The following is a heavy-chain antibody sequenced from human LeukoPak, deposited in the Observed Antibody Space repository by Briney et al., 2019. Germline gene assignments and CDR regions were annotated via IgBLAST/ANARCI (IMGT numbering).Heavy chain of an antibody. CDR3: AKRPSWILGAAGLS. V-gene: IGHV3-23*01. D-gene: IGHD3-3*01. Sequence: GGSLRLSCTASGFAFRNYAMSWVRQAPGKGLEWVSGISGFNTYYADSVKGRFTISRDNSKNTLYLQMNSLRAEDTAVYYCAKRPSWILGAAGLSWGQGTLVTVSS. J-gene: IGHJ5*02. CDR2: ISGFNT. CDR1: GFAFRNYA.